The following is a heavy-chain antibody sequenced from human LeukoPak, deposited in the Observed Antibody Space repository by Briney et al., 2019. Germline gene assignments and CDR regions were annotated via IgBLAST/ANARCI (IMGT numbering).Heavy chain of an antibody. CDR2: ISGSGGRT. V-gene: IGHV3-23*01. J-gene: IGHJ4*02. Sequence: GGSLRLSCAASGFTFTNYAMSGVRQAPGGGVEGVSSISGSGGRTYYADSVKGRFTIPRDHSKNTVFLEMNNLRAEDTAVYYCAKLTTAVAGLFDYWGQGTLVTVSS. D-gene: IGHD6-19*01. CDR1: GFTFTNYA. CDR3: AKLTTAVAGLFDY.